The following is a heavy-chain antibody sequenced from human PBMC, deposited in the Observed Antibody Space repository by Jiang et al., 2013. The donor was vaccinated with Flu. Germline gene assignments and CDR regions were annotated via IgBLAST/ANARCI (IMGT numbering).Heavy chain of an antibody. V-gene: IGHV4-31*02. Sequence: SRVTISVDTSKNQFSLKLSSVTAADTAVYYCARAFGEGEFGVVMGYWGQGTLVTVSS. CDR3: ARAFGEGEFGVVMGY. J-gene: IGHJ4*02. D-gene: IGHD3-3*01.